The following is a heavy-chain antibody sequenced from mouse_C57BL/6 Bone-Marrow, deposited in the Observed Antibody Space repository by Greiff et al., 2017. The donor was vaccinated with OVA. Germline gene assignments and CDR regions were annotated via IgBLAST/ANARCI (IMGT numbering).Heavy chain of an antibody. CDR3: ARDDGYFFEY. CDR1: GYTFTDHH. V-gene: IGHV1-76*01. Sequence: QVQLQQSGAEVVRPGASVKLSCKASGYTFTDHHINWVKQRPGQGLEWIARIYPGSGNTYYNEKFKGKATLTAEKSSNTAYMQLSSLTSEDSAVYFCARDDGYFFEYWGQGTTLTVSS. D-gene: IGHD2-3*01. J-gene: IGHJ2*01. CDR2: IYPGSGNT.